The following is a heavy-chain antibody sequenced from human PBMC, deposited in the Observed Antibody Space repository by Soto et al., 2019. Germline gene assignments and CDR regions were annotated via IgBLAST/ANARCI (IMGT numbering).Heavy chain of an antibody. CDR3: AKDRGIFGVVITPFDY. CDR2: ISGSGGST. CDR1: GFTFTSYS. Sequence: PGGSLRLSCAASGFTFTSYSMSWVRQAPGKGLEWVSAISGSGGSTYYADSVKGRFTISRDNSKNTLYLQMNSLRAEDTAVYYCAKDRGIFGVVITPFDYWGQGTLVTVSS. D-gene: IGHD3-3*01. J-gene: IGHJ4*02. V-gene: IGHV3-23*01.